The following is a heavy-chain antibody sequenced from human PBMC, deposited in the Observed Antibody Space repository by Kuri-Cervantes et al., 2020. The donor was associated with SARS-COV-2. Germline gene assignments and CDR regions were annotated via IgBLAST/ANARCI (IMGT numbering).Heavy chain of an antibody. CDR1: GFTFNTYS. Sequence: AGSLRLSCAASGFTFNTYSMNWVRQAPGKGLEWVSYIGSSISTIYYADSVKGRFTISRDKAKNSLYLQMNSLRAEDTAVYYCARTYYHDRSGYFDYYFDYWGQGTLVTVSS. D-gene: IGHD3-22*01. CDR3: ARTYYHDRSGYFDYYFDY. V-gene: IGHV3-48*01. J-gene: IGHJ4*02. CDR2: IGSSISTI.